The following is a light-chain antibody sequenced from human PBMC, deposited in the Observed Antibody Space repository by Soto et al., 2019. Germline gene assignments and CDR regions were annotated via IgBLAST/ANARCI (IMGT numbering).Light chain of an antibody. J-gene: IGKJ4*01. CDR1: QGISSY. CDR2: AAS. Sequence: DIQLTQSPSFLSASVGDRVTITCRASQGISSYLAWYQQKPGKAPKLLIYAASTLQSGVPSRFSGSGSGTEFTLTSSSLQPEDVATYYWQQINSYPRFFGGGTKVEIK. V-gene: IGKV1-9*01. CDR3: QQINSYPRF.